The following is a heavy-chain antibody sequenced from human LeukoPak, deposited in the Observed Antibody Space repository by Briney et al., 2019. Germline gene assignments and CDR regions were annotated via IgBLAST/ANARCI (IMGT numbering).Heavy chain of an antibody. Sequence: GGSLRLSCAASGFTFSSYAMHWVCQAPGKGLEGVAVISYDGSNKYYADSVKGRFTISRDNSKNTLYLQMNSLRAEDTAVYYCARDIAAAGTTDYWGQGTLVTVSS. D-gene: IGHD6-13*01. V-gene: IGHV3-30-3*01. CDR1: GFTFSSYA. CDR2: ISYDGSNK. CDR3: ARDIAAAGTTDY. J-gene: IGHJ4*02.